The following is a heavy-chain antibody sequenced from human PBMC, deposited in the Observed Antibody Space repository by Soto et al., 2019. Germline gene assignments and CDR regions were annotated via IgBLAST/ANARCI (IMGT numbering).Heavy chain of an antibody. D-gene: IGHD1-1*01. CDR1: GFTFSSYG. Sequence: QVQLVESGGGVVQPGRSLRLSCAASGFTFSSYGMHWVRQAPGKGLEWVAVISYDGNVAYYADSVRGRFTISRDNSTNTLYLQMNSLRTEDTAIYYCAKEGPITNWYFDYWGQGTLVTVSS. CDR3: AKEGPITNWYFDY. V-gene: IGHV3-30*18. CDR2: ISYDGNVA. J-gene: IGHJ4*02.